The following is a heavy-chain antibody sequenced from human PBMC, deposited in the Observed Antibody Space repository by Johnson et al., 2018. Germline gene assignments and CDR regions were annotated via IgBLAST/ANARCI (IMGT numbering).Heavy chain of an antibody. D-gene: IGHD3-16*01. Sequence: VQLQESGGGLVQPGGSLKLSCAATGFTFSGSAMHWVRQTSGKGLVWVGRIRSKANNYATTYGASVKGGFTISRDDSKKTAVLQMNSLKTDDTAVYYLPKASWGWYLDLWGRGTLVTVAS. CDR2: IRSKANNYAT. CDR1: GFTFSGSA. V-gene: IGHV3-73*02. CDR3: PKASWGWYLDL. J-gene: IGHJ2*01.